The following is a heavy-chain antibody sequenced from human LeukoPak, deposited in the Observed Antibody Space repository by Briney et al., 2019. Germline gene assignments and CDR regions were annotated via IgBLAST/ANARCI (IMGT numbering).Heavy chain of an antibody. D-gene: IGHD4-17*01. CDR3: NIALPTLTTDGGGLIGY. CDR2: IRSKANSYAT. V-gene: IGHV3-73*01. CDR1: GFTFSGAG. Sequence: GGSLRLSCAASGFTFSGAGIHWVRQASGKGLEWVGRIRSKANSYATAYAASVKGRFTISRDDSKNTAYLQMNSLKTEDTAAYYCNIALPTLTTDGGGLIGYWGQGTLVTVSS. J-gene: IGHJ4*02.